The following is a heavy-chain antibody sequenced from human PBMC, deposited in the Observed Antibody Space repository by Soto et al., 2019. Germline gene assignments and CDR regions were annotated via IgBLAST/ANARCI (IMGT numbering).Heavy chain of an antibody. CDR1: GGSISCSGYY. V-gene: IGHV4-39*01. Sequence: QLQLQQSGPGLVKPSETLSLTCTVSGGSISCSGYYWGWIRQPPGKGLEWIGSIYYTGITYSNPSLKSRVSISIDTSKNQFSLKLSSVTAADTAVYYCARPGRYFDCIDSWGQGTLVTVSS. CDR2: IYYTGIT. CDR3: ARPGRYFDCIDS. J-gene: IGHJ5*01. D-gene: IGHD3-9*01.